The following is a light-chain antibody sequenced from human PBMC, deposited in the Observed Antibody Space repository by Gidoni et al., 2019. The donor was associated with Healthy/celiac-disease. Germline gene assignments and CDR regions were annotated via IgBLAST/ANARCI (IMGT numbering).Light chain of an antibody. CDR1: QSISSY. CDR2: AAS. CDR3: QPSYSTPRT. V-gene: IGKV1-39*01. J-gene: IGKJ1*01. Sequence: DIQMTQSPSSLSASVGDRVTITCRASQSISSYFNWYQQKPGKAPKLLIYAASSLQSGVPSRFSGSGSGTDFTLTISSLQAEDFATFYCQPSYSTPRTFGQGTKVEIK.